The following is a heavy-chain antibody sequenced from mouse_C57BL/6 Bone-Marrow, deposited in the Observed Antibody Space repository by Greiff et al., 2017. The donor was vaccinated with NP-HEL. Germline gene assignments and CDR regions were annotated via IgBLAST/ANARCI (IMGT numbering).Heavy chain of an antibody. CDR1: GFTFSDYY. Sequence: EVKLQESGGGLVQPGGSLKLSCAASGFTFSDYYMYWVRQTPEKRLEWVAYISNGGGSTYYPDTVKGRFTISRDNAKNTLYLQMSRLKSEDTAMYYCARQDYGSSYGWYFDVWGTGTTVTVSS. D-gene: IGHD1-1*01. J-gene: IGHJ1*03. CDR3: ARQDYGSSYGWYFDV. V-gene: IGHV5-12*01. CDR2: ISNGGGST.